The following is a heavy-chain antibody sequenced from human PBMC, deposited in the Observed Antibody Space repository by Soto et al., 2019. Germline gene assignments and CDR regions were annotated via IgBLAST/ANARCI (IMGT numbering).Heavy chain of an antibody. CDR1: GFSLSNARMG. J-gene: IGHJ4*02. Sequence: QVTLKESGTVLVKPTETLTLTCTVSGFSLSNARMGVSWIRQPPGKALEWLAHIFSNDEKSYSTALKSRLTISKDTSKSQVVPTMTNMDPVDTATYYYARIIRGQWLTHRSFPFFDYWGQGTLVTVSS. D-gene: IGHD6-19*01. CDR3: ARIIRGQWLTHRSFPFFDY. V-gene: IGHV2-26*01. CDR2: IFSNDEK.